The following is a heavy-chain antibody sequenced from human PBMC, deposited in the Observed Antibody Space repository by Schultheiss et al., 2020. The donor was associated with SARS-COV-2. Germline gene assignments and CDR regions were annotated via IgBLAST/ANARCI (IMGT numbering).Heavy chain of an antibody. CDR2: ISSSGSTI. D-gene: IGHD3-3*01. CDR1: GFTFSDYY. J-gene: IGHJ6*02. V-gene: IGHV3-11*01. CDR3: HSDFWSGYYTLSYYYYGMDV. Sequence: SCAASGFTFSDYYMSWIRQAPGKGLEWVSYISSSGSTIYYADSVKGRFTISRDNAKNSLYLQMNSLRAEDTAVYYCHSDFWSGYYTLSYYYYGMDVWGQGTTVTVSS.